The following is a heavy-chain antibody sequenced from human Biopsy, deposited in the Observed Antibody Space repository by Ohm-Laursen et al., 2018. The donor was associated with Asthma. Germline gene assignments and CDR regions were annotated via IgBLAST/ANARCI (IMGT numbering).Heavy chain of an antibody. CDR2: IKHDGSEK. J-gene: IGHJ1*01. CDR1: GFTFGDCC. D-gene: IGHD3-3*02. Sequence: GSLTLSCTASGFTFGDCCMSWDRQVPGKGLEWVANIKHDGSEKNHVDSLKGRFTISRDNAKNSLYLQMNSLRAEDTAVYYCARTFHFWSPYHAEHYQLWGQGTLVTVSS. CDR3: ARTFHFWSPYHAEHYQL. V-gene: IGHV3-7*01.